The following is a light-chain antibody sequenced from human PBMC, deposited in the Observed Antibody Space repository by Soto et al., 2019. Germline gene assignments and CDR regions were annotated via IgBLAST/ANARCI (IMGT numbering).Light chain of an antibody. J-gene: IGLJ2*01. V-gene: IGLV1-51*01. CDR3: GTWDSILSAV. CDR2: DND. Sequence: QSVLTQPPSVSAAPGQKVTISCSGGSSSIGKNYVSWYQQLPGTAPKLLIYDNDKRPSGIPDRFSGSKSGTSATLGITGLQTGDEADYYCGTWDSILSAVFGGGTTVTVL. CDR1: SSSIGKNY.